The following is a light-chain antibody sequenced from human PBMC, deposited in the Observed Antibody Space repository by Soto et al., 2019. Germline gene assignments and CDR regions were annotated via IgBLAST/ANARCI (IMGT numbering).Light chain of an antibody. J-gene: IGKJ1*01. CDR1: QSIGSW. V-gene: IGKV1-5*01. CDR2: DAS. Sequence: DIQMTQSPSTLSASIGDRVTITCRASQSIGSWVAWYQQKPGTAPKILISDASSLESGVPPRFSGSGSGTEFTLTISSMQPDDFATYYCQHYNTYSTFGQGTKVDIK. CDR3: QHYNTYST.